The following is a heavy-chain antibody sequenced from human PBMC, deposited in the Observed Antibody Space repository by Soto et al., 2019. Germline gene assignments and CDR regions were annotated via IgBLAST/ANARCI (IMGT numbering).Heavy chain of an antibody. CDR2: ISFDGRSQ. Sequence: PGGSLRLSCAASGFMFNAYGMHWVRQAPGNGLEWVAVISFDGRSQYYEESVKGRFTISRDNSKNTLYLQMHNLRAEDTGVYFCVKAGTMAGTGTTPRSFDIWGRGTMVTVSS. V-gene: IGHV3-30*18. J-gene: IGHJ3*02. CDR1: GFMFNAYG. D-gene: IGHD1-1*01. CDR3: VKAGTMAGTGTTPRSFDI.